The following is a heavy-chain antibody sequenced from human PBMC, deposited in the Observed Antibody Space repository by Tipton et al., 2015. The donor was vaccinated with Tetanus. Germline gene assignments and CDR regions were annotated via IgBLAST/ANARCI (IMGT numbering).Heavy chain of an antibody. J-gene: IGHJ5*02. CDR3: AREGSSGWFDP. Sequence: SLRLSCAASGFTFSSYSMNWVRQAPGKGLEWVSSISSSSSYIYYADSVKGRFTISRDNAKNSLYLQMNSLRAEDTAVYYCAREGSSGWFDPWGRGTLVTVSS. CDR1: GFTFSSYS. D-gene: IGHD1-26*01. V-gene: IGHV3-21*01. CDR2: ISSSSSYI.